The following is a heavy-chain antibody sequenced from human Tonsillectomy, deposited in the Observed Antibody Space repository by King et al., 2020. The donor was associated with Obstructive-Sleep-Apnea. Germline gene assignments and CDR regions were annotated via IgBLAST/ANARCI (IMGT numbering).Heavy chain of an antibody. CDR2: ISRSSSTI. D-gene: IGHD3-10*01. Sequence: VQLVESGGGLVKSGGSLRLSCVASGFSFSDYYMSWIRQAPGKGLEWVSYISRSSSTIYYADSVKGRFIISRDNAENSLYLQMNSLRAEDTAVYYCARGDVVRGVISDYWGQGTLVTVSS. CDR1: GFSFSDYY. CDR3: ARGDVVRGVISDY. J-gene: IGHJ4*02. V-gene: IGHV3-11*01.